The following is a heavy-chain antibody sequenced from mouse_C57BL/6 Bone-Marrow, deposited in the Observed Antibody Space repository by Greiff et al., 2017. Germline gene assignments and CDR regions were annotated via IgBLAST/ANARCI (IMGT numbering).Heavy chain of an antibody. V-gene: IGHV5-12*01. CDR1: GFTFSDYY. Sequence: EVKLMESGGGLVQPGGSLKLSCAASGFTFSDYYMYWVRQTPEKRLEWVAYISNGGGSTYYPDTVKGRFTISRDNAKNTLYLQMSRLKSEDTAMYYCARLNGNHDYWGQGTTLTVSS. D-gene: IGHD1-1*01. CDR2: ISNGGGST. J-gene: IGHJ2*01. CDR3: ARLNGNHDY.